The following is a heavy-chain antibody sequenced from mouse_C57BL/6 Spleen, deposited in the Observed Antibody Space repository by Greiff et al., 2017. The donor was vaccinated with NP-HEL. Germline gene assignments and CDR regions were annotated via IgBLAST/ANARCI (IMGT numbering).Heavy chain of an antibody. J-gene: IGHJ3*01. Sequence: QVQLQQPGAELVKPGASVKMSCKASGYTFTSYWITWVKQRPGQGLEWIGDIYPGSGSTNYNQKFKDKATLTVDKSSSTAYMQLSSLTSEDSAVYYCAREGDGNYEFAYWGQGTLVTVSA. V-gene: IGHV1-55*01. CDR1: GYTFTSYW. CDR2: IYPGSGST. D-gene: IGHD2-1*01. CDR3: AREGDGNYEFAY.